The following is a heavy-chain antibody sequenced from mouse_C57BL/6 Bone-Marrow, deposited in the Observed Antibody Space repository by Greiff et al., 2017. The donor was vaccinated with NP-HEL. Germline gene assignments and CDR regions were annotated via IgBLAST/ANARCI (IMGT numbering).Heavy chain of an antibody. Sequence: QVQLKESGAELARPGASVKLSCKASGYTFTSYGISWVKQRTGQGLEWIGEIYPRSGNTYYNEKFKGKATLTADKSSSTAYMELRSLTSEDSAVYFCGSGWLLHFDVWGTGTTVTVSS. V-gene: IGHV1-81*01. J-gene: IGHJ1*03. D-gene: IGHD2-3*01. CDR1: GYTFTSYG. CDR2: IYPRSGNT. CDR3: GSGWLLHFDV.